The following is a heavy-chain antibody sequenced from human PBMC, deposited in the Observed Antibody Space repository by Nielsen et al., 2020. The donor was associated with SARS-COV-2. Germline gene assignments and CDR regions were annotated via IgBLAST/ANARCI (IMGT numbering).Heavy chain of an antibody. CDR2: VGGGAGGA. V-gene: IGHV3-23*01. CDR3: AKAKTWYNSSGQYYLDY. Sequence: WIRQPPGKGLEWISSVGGGAGGAHYIDPVKGRFTISRDNSKNTLYLQMNSLRVGDTAVYYCAKAKTWYNSSGQYYLDYWGQGTLVTVSS. J-gene: IGHJ4*02. D-gene: IGHD3-22*01.